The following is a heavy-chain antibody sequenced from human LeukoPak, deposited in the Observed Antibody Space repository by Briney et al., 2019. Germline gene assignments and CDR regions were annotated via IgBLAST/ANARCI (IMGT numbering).Heavy chain of an antibody. CDR1: GGSISSSSYY. D-gene: IGHD2-2*01. CDR2: INHSGST. CDR3: ARTPRGRYQLPNFDY. Sequence: SSETLSLTCTVSGGSISSSSYYWRWIRQPPGKGLEWIGEINHSGSTNYNPSLKSRVTISVDTSKNQFSLKLSSVTAADTAVYYCARTPRGRYQLPNFDYWGQGTLVTVSS. J-gene: IGHJ4*02. V-gene: IGHV4-39*07.